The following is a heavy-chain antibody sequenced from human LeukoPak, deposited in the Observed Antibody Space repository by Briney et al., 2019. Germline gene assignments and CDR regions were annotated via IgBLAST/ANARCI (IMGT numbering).Heavy chain of an antibody. CDR3: ARDLGYDFWSAYFGMDV. CDR1: GFTFSSYA. CDR2: INSDGSST. D-gene: IGHD3-3*01. Sequence: GGSLRLSCATSGFTFSSYAMSWVRQAPGKGLAWVSRINSDGSSTSYADSVKGRFTISRDNAKNTLYLQMNSLRAEDTAVYYCARDLGYDFWSAYFGMDVWGQGTTVTVSS. V-gene: IGHV3-74*01. J-gene: IGHJ6*02.